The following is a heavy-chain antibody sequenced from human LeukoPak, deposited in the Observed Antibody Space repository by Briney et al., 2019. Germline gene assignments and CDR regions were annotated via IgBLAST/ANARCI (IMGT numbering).Heavy chain of an antibody. V-gene: IGHV3-21*04. CDR3: ARDYADYVGYFFFDY. CDR1: GFTVSSNY. J-gene: IGHJ4*02. D-gene: IGHD4-17*01. CDR2: ISSSSSYI. Sequence: GGSLRLSCAASGFTVSSNYMNWVRQAPGKGLEWVSSISSSSSYIYYADSVKGRFTISRDNAKNSLYLQMNSLRAEDTAVYYCARDYADYVGYFFFDYWGQGTLVTVSS.